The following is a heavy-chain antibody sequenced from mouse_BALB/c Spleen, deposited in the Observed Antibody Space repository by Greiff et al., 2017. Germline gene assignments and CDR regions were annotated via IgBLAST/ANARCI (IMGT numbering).Heavy chain of an antibody. J-gene: IGHJ4*01. CDR1: GFSFRSYW. V-gene: IGHV1-9*01. CDR2: ILPGSGST. Sequence: QVHVKQSGAELLKPGASVKISCKATGFSFRSYWIEWVKQRPGHGLEWIGEILPGSGSTNYNDKFKGKSTFTADTSSNTAYMQLSSLTSEDSAVYNCAGDYAMDDWGQGTSGTVAA. CDR3: AGDYAMDD. D-gene: IGHD1-1*02.